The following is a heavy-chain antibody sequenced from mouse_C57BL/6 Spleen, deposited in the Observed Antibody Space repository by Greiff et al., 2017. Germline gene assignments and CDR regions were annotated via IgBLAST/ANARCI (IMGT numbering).Heavy chain of an antibody. CDR1: GFTFSDYG. CDR3: ASGDYYAMDY. V-gene: IGHV5-17*01. CDR2: ISSGSSTS. Sequence: ELKLVESGGGLVKPGGSLKLSCAASGFTFSDYGMHWVRQAPEKGLEWVAYISSGSSTSYYADTVKGRFTISRDNAKNTLFLQMTSLRSEDTAMYYCASGDYYAMDYWGQGTSVTVSS. J-gene: IGHJ4*01.